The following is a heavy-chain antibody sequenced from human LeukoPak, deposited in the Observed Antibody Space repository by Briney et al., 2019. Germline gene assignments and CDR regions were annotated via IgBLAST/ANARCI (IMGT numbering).Heavy chain of an antibody. Sequence: GGSLRLSCAASGFTFSSYGMHWVRQPPGKGLEWVAVIWYDGSNKYYADSVKGRFTISRDNAKNSLYLQMNSLRAEDTAVYYCAREGIAAAGEFEYWGEGTLGTVSS. CDR2: IWYDGSNK. V-gene: IGHV3-33*01. J-gene: IGHJ4*02. CDR3: AREGIAAAGEFEY. D-gene: IGHD6-13*01. CDR1: GFTFSSYG.